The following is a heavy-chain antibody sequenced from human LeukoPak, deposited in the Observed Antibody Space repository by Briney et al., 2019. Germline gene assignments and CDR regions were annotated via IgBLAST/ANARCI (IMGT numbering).Heavy chain of an antibody. D-gene: IGHD3-10*01. V-gene: IGHV1-18*01. CDR3: ASGYGSGSYYHSRYGPFDY. CDR2: ISAYNGNT. CDR1: GYTFTSYG. Sequence: ASVKVSCKASGYTFTSYGISWVRQAPGQGLEWMGWISAYNGNTNYAQKLQGRVTMTTDTSTSTAYMELRSLRSDDTAVYYCASGYGSGSYYHSRYGPFDYWGQGTLVTVSS. J-gene: IGHJ4*02.